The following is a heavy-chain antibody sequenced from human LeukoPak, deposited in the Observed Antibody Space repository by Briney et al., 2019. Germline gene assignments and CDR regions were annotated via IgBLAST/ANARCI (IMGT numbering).Heavy chain of an antibody. V-gene: IGHV1-8*01. Sequence: GASVKVSCKASGYTFTSYDINWVRQATGQGLEWMGWMNPNSGNTGYAQKFQGRVTMTRNTSISTPYMELSSLRSEDTAVYYCARVFGPPSWYDFWSGYKPTDAFDIWGQGTMVTVSS. J-gene: IGHJ3*02. D-gene: IGHD3-3*01. CDR1: GYTFTSYD. CDR2: MNPNSGNT. CDR3: ARVFGPPSWYDFWSGYKPTDAFDI.